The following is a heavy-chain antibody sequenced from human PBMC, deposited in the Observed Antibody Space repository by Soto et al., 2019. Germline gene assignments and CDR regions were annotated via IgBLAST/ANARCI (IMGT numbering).Heavy chain of an antibody. CDR3: ARGGGLYYYDSSGYYPIPIDY. J-gene: IGHJ4*02. D-gene: IGHD3-22*01. CDR2: MNPNSGNT. Sequence: GASVKVSCKASGYTFTSYDINWVRQATGQGLEWMGWMNPNSGNTGYAQKLQGRVTMTTDTSTSTAYMELRSLRSDDTAVYYCARGGGLYYYDSSGYYPIPIDYWGQGTLVTVSS. CDR1: GYTFTSYD. V-gene: IGHV1-8*01.